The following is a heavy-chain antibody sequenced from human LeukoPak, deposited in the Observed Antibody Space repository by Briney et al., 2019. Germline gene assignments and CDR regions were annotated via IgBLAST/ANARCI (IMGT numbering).Heavy chain of an antibody. D-gene: IGHD2-15*01. V-gene: IGHV3-23*01. CDR2: ISAGGESK. CDR3: ARDLGLGYWDP. Sequence: GGSLRLSCAASGFTFSASAMSWVRQAPGKGLTWVSSISAGGESKHYADPVKGRFTISRDNPKNTLYLQMNSLRAGDTAVYYCARDLGLGYWDPWGQGTLVTVSS. CDR1: GFTFSASA. J-gene: IGHJ5*02.